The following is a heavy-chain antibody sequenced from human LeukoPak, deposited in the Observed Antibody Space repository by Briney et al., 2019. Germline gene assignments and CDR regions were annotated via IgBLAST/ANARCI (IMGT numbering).Heavy chain of an antibody. CDR2: MYYSGST. CDR1: GGSISSSGYY. Sequence: PSETLSLTCTVSGGSISSSGYYWGWIRQPPGKGLEWIGNMYYSGSTYYNPSLKSRVAISVDTSKNQFSLKLSSVTAADTAVYYCVRRGEWVGATKRSFDYWGQGTLVTVSS. V-gene: IGHV4-39*01. J-gene: IGHJ4*02. D-gene: IGHD1-26*01. CDR3: VRRGEWVGATKRSFDY.